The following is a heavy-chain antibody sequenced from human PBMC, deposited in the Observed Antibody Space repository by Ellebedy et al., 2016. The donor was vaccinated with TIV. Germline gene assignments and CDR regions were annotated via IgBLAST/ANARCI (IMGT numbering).Heavy chain of an antibody. CDR1: GGSLVSTNSY. J-gene: IGHJ4*02. D-gene: IGHD6-13*01. CDR3: ARGYSSSWWGV. CDR2: IHSSGRT. V-gene: IGHV4-39*07. Sequence: MPSETLSLTCTVSGGSLVSTNSYWAWIRQSPGKGLEWLASIHSSGRTYSNPSLKSRVTISVETSKNQFSLKLTSVTAADTALYYCARGYSSSWWGVWGQGTLVTVSA.